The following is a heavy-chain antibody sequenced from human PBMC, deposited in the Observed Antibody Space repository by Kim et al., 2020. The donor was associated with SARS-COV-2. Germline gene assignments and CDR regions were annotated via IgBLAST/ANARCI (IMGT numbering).Heavy chain of an antibody. CDR1: GGSISSSSYY. J-gene: IGHJ5*02. CDR2: IYYSGST. D-gene: IGHD3-9*01. CDR3: ARLFTYYDILTGYFHEVWFDP. V-gene: IGHV4-39*01. Sequence: SETLSLTCTVSGGSISSSSYYWGWIRQPPGKGLEWIGSIYYSGSTYYNPSLKSRVTISVDTSKNQFSLKLSSVTAADTAVYYCARLFTYYDILTGYFHEVWFDPWGQGTLVTVSS.